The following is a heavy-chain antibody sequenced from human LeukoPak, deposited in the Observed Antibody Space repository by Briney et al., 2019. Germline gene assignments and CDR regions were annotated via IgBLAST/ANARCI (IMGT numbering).Heavy chain of an antibody. CDR1: GFTFSSYG. CDR2: IRYDGSNK. CDR3: ANTGSPYYDYYMDV. V-gene: IGHV3-30*02. Sequence: GGSLSLSCAASGFTFSSYGMHWVRQAPGKGLEWVAFIRYDGSNKYYADSVKGRVTISRDNSKNPLYQQMNSLRAEDTAVYYCANTGSPYYDYYMDVWGKGTTVTVSS. D-gene: IGHD3-10*01. J-gene: IGHJ6*03.